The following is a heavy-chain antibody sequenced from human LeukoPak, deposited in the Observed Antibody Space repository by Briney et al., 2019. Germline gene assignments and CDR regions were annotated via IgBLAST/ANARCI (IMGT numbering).Heavy chain of an antibody. V-gene: IGHV1-69*05. CDR2: IIPTFGTA. J-gene: IGHJ4*02. CDR3: ARGIAAAGTNPFDY. CDR1: GGTFSSYA. D-gene: IGHD6-13*01. Sequence: SVKVSCKASGGTFSSYAISWVRQAPGQGLEWMGRIIPTFGTANYAQKFQGRVTITTDESTSTAYMELSSLRSEDTAVYYCARGIAAAGTNPFDYWGQGTLVTVSS.